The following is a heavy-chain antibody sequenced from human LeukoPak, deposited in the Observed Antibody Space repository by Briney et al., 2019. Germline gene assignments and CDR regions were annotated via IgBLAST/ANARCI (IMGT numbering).Heavy chain of an antibody. Sequence: ASVKVSCKASGYTFTGYYMHWVRQAPGQGLEWMGVINPSGTGTSYAQKFQGRITMSRDTSTSTVYMELGSLRSEDTAFYYCATDHSMANTAWWFDPWGQGTLVTVSS. J-gene: IGHJ5*02. CDR2: INPSGTGT. D-gene: IGHD5-24*01. CDR3: ATDHSMANTAWWFDP. V-gene: IGHV1-46*01. CDR1: GYTFTGYY.